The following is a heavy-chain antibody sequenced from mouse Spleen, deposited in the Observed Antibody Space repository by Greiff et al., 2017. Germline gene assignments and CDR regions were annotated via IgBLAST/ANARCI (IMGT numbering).Heavy chain of an antibody. CDR1: EYEFPSHD. Sequence: DVKLQESGGGLVQPGESLKLSCESNEYEFPSHDMSWVRKTPEKRLELVAAINSDGGSTYYPDTMERRFIISRDNTKKTLYLQMSSLRSEDTALYYCARPGHYYGSSYVYYAMDYWGQGTSVTVSS. J-gene: IGHJ4*01. CDR3: ARPGHYYGSSYVYYAMDY. CDR2: INSDGGST. V-gene: IGHV5-2*01. D-gene: IGHD1-1*01.